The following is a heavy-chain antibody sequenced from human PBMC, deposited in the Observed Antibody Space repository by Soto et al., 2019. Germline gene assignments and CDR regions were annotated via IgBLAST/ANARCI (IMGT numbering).Heavy chain of an antibody. D-gene: IGHD1-26*01. CDR3: ARDALSWSYDY. CDR1: GYTFPSYG. J-gene: IGHJ4*02. CDR2: ISAYNGNT. Sequence: DSVKVSYKASGYTFPSYGISWVRQAPGQGLEWMGWISAYNGNTNYAQKLQGRVTMTTDTSTSTAYMELRSLRPDDTAVYYCARDALSWSYDYWGQVTLVTVPS. V-gene: IGHV1-18*01.